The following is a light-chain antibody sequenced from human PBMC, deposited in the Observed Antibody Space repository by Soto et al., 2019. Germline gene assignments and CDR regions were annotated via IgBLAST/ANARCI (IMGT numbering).Light chain of an antibody. Sequence: EIVLTQSPATLSLSPGERATLSCRASQSVSSYLAWYQQKPGQAPRLLIYDASNRATGIPARFSGSGSWTDFTLTISSLEPEDFAVYYCQQRSNWPPGLTFGGGTKVNIK. V-gene: IGKV3-11*01. J-gene: IGKJ4*01. CDR3: QQRSNWPPGLT. CDR1: QSVSSY. CDR2: DAS.